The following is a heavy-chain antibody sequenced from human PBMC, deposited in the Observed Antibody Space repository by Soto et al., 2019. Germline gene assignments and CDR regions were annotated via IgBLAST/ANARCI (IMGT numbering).Heavy chain of an antibody. J-gene: IGHJ5*02. CDR2: LYHRGST. Sequence: PSETLSLTCAVSGYSISSGYNWGWIRQAPGRGLECIGSLYHRGSTYYNPSLKSRVTLAVDTSKNQFSLRLSSVTAADKAVYYCARADQEYYDFWRRYYNGFDPWGQGPLGTVS. CDR3: ARADQEYYDFWRRYYNGFDP. CDR1: GYSISSGYN. D-gene: IGHD3-3*01. V-gene: IGHV4-38-2*01.